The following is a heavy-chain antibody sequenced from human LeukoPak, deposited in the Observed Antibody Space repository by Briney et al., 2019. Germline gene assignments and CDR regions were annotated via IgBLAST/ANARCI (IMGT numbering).Heavy chain of an antibody. CDR2: IYYSGTT. CDR1: GGSISSYY. J-gene: IGHJ4*02. CDR3: ARGVYIAAAQYGY. D-gene: IGHD6-13*01. V-gene: IGHV4-59*01. Sequence: SETLSLTCTVSGGSISSYYWSWIRQPPGKGLEWIGYIYYSGTTNYNPSLKSRVTISVDTSKNQFSLKLSSVTAAATAVYYCARGVYIAAAQYGYWGQGTLVSVSS.